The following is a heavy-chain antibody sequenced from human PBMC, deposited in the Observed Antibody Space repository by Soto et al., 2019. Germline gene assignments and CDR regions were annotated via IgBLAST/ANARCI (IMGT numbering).Heavy chain of an antibody. CDR3: VRDSRWAFDF. D-gene: IGHD1-26*01. V-gene: IGHV4-30-4*01. CDR1: GDSISTVDYF. J-gene: IGHJ4*02. CDR2: IYKSATT. Sequence: PSETLSLTCSVSGDSISTVDYFWAWIRQPPGQALEYIGYIYKSATTYYNPSFESRVAISLDTSKSQFSLNVTSVTAADTAVYYCVRDSRWAFDFWGQGALVTVSS.